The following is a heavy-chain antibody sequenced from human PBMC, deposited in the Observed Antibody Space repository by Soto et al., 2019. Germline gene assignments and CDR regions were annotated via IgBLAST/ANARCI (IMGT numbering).Heavy chain of an antibody. D-gene: IGHD2-2*01. CDR1: GYSFTSYW. Sequence: GESLKISCKGSGYSFTSYWIGWVRQMPGKGLELMGIIYPGDSDTRYSPSFQGQVTISADKSISTAYLQWSSLKASDTAMYYCARHAEVVPAAIELSYYGMDVWGQGTTVTVSS. CDR2: IYPGDSDT. CDR3: ARHAEVVPAAIELSYYGMDV. J-gene: IGHJ6*02. V-gene: IGHV5-51*01.